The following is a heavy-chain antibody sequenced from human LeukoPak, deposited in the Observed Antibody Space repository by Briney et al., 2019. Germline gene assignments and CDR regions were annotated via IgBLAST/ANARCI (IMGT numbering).Heavy chain of an antibody. CDR1: GDSISSNNYY. CDR2: IHHTGST. Sequence: SETLSLTCSVSGDSISSNNYYWGWIRQPPGKGLEWIGSIHHTGSTYYKPSLKSRLTISVDRSNNQVSLRLSSVTAADTAVYYCVRQGYYGSGTYYLPDYWGQGTLVTVSS. J-gene: IGHJ4*02. CDR3: VRQGYYGSGTYYLPDY. V-gene: IGHV4-39*01. D-gene: IGHD3-10*01.